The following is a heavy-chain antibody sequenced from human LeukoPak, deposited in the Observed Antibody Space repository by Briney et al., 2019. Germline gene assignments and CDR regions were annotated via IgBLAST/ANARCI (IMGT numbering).Heavy chain of an antibody. CDR1: GYSFRSYW. CDR3: ARQASWDSSGYN. V-gene: IGHV5-51*01. J-gene: IGHJ4*02. CDR2: VYGGDSDA. D-gene: IGHD3-22*01. Sequence: GESLKISCQASGYSFRSYWIGWVRQMPGKGLEWMGIVYGGDSDARYSPAFQGQVTMSADRSINTAYLRWSSLRASDTAMYYCARQASWDSSGYNWGQGTLVTLSS.